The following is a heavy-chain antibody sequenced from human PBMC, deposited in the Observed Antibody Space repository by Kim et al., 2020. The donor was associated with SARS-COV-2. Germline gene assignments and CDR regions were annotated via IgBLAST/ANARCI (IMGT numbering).Heavy chain of an antibody. CDR1: GFTFSDCA. Sequence: GGSLRLSCAASGFTFSDCAMGWVRQAPGNGLEWVSSITASGGSAEYAGSVKGRFTISRDNSKDTLYLQMNSLSAEDTAVYYCASPGPADYYDRTLAFDLWGQGTMVAVSS. CDR2: ITASGGSA. CDR3: ASPGPADYYDRTLAFDL. J-gene: IGHJ3*01. D-gene: IGHD3-22*01. V-gene: IGHV3-23*01.